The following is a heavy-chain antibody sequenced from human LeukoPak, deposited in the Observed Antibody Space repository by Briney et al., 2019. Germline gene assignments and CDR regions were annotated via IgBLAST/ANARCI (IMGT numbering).Heavy chain of an antibody. CDR2: ISSSSSTI. CDR3: ASYYSSTHDY. V-gene: IGHV3-48*02. J-gene: IGHJ4*02. CDR1: GFTFSNYW. D-gene: IGHD6-13*01. Sequence: PGGSLRLSCAASGFTFSNYWMSWVRQAPGKGLEWVSYISSSSSTIYYADSVKGRFTISRDNAKNSLYLQMNSLRDEDTAVYYCASYYSSTHDYWGQGTLVTVSS.